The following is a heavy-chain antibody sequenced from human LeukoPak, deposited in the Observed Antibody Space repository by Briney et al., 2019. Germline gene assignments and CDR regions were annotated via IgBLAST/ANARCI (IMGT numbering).Heavy chain of an antibody. CDR1: GFTFSSYA. CDR3: ARDIHTAMDY. V-gene: IGHV3-30-3*01. CDR2: ISYDGSNK. Sequence: GGSLRLSCAASGFTFSSYAMHWVRPAPGKGLEWVAVISYDGSNKYYADSVRGRFTISRDNSKNTLYLQMNSLRAEDTAVYYCARDIHTAMDYWGQGTLVTVSS. D-gene: IGHD5-18*01. J-gene: IGHJ4*02.